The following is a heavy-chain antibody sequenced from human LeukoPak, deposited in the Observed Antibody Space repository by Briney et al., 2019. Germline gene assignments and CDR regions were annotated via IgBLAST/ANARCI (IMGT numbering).Heavy chain of an antibody. Sequence: VASVKVSCKASGYTFTGYYMHWVRQAPGQGLEWMGWINPNSGGTNYAQKFQGRVTMTRDTSISTAYMELSRLRSDDTAVYYCARSKISYYYCGMDVWGQGTTVTVSS. CDR3: ARSKISYYYCGMDV. D-gene: IGHD4-11*01. V-gene: IGHV1-2*02. J-gene: IGHJ6*02. CDR1: GYTFTGYY. CDR2: INPNSGGT.